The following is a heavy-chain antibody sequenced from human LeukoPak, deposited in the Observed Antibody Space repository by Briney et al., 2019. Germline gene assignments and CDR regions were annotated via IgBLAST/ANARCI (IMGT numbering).Heavy chain of an antibody. V-gene: IGHV3-15*01. J-gene: IGHJ4*02. Sequence: PGGSLRLSCAASGFTFSNAWMSWVRQAPGKGLEWVGRIKSKTDGGTTDYAAPVKGRFTISRDDSKNTLYLQMNSLKTEDTAAYYCTTDVGSGYYYYFDYWGQGTLVTVSS. CDR2: IKSKTDGGTT. CDR3: TTDVGSGYYYYFDY. D-gene: IGHD3-22*01. CDR1: GFTFSNAW.